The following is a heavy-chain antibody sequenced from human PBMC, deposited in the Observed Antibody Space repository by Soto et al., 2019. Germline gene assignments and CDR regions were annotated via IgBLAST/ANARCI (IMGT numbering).Heavy chain of an antibody. D-gene: IGHD1-26*01. CDR1: GYDFAGYW. V-gene: IGHV5-51*01. Sequence: PGESLKISCRGSGYDFAGYWIGWVRQMPGRGLEWVGVIYPGDSRTRYSPSFQGQVTISADKSVRTVYLQWSSLQASDTAIYYCAREGGAAATPNWFDPWGQGTLVTVSS. CDR2: IYPGDSRT. J-gene: IGHJ5*02. CDR3: AREGGAAATPNWFDP.